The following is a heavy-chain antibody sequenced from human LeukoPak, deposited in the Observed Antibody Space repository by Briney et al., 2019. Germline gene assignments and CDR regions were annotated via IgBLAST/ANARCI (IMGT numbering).Heavy chain of an antibody. D-gene: IGHD3-16*01. Sequence: GGSLRLSCSASRFSFSASLMCWVRQAPGKGLEYVSAISSNGGSTYHADTVHGRFTISRDNSKNSLYLDMSSLRTEDTAVYYCVKDNGQGGFDYWGQGTLVTVSS. J-gene: IGHJ4*02. CDR3: VKDNGQGGFDY. V-gene: IGHV3-64D*09. CDR2: ISSNGGST. CDR1: RFSFSASL.